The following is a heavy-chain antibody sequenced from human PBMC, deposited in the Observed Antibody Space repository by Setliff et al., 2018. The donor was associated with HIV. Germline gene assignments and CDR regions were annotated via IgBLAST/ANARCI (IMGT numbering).Heavy chain of an antibody. CDR1: GGSISSSSYY. Sequence: SETLSLTCTVSGGSISSSSYYWGWIRQPPGRGLEWIGYIYTSGSTNYNPSLKSRVTISVDTSNNQFSLKLTSLTATDTAVYFCARQAERDDDSYLDYWGQGTLVTVSS. D-gene: IGHD3-16*01. J-gene: IGHJ4*02. CDR2: IYTSGST. V-gene: IGHV4-61*05. CDR3: ARQAERDDDSYLDY.